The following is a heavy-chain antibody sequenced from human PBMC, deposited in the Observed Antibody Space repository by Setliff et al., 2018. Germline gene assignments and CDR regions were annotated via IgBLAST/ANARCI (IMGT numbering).Heavy chain of an antibody. CDR2: IYSRGNT. CDR1: GGSIGSYY. D-gene: IGHD6-13*01. Sequence: SETLSLTCTVSGGSIGSYYWTWIRHSAGKGLEWIGRIYSRGNTNYNPSLKSRVTLSVDTSKNLFSLKMTSMTAADTAIYYCARENIAAEDWGQGTLVTRLL. CDR3: ARENIAAED. V-gene: IGHV4-4*07. J-gene: IGHJ4*02.